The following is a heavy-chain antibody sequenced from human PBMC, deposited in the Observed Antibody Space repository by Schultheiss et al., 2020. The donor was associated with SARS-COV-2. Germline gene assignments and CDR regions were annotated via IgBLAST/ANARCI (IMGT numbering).Heavy chain of an antibody. CDR3: ARPDSGSYPESAFDI. V-gene: IGHV4-59*01. J-gene: IGHJ3*02. Sequence: GSLRLSCTVSGGSISSYYWSWIRQPPGKGLEWIGYIYYSGSTNYNPSLKSRVTISVDTSKNQFSLKLSSVTAADTAVYYCARPDSGSYPESAFDIWGQGTTVTVSS. D-gene: IGHD1-26*01. CDR2: IYYSGST. CDR1: GGSISSYY.